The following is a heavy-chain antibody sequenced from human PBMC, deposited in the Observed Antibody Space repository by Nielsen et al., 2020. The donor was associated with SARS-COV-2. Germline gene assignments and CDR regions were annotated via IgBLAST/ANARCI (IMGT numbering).Heavy chain of an antibody. CDR2: ISSSSSTI. Sequence: GESLKISCAASGFTFSSYSMNWVRQAPGKGLEWVSYISSSSSTIYYADSVKGRFTISRDNAKNSLYLQMNSLRDEDTAVYYCARDFRDESSGYEGSYWGQGTLVTVSS. CDR3: ARDFRDESSGYEGSY. J-gene: IGHJ4*02. V-gene: IGHV3-48*02. D-gene: IGHD3-22*01. CDR1: GFTFSSYS.